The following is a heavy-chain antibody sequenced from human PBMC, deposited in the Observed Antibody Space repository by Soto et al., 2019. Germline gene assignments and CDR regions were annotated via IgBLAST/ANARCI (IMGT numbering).Heavy chain of an antibody. CDR1: GGSISSSSYY. D-gene: IGHD4-17*01. CDR3: ASKDYGNDY. Sequence: QLQLQESGPGLVKPSETLSLTCTVSGGSISSSSYYWGWISQPPGKGLEWIGSIYYSGSTYYNPSLKSRVTISVDTSKNQFSLKLSSVTAADTAVYYCASKDYGNDYWGQGTLVTVSS. CDR2: IYYSGST. V-gene: IGHV4-39*01. J-gene: IGHJ4*02.